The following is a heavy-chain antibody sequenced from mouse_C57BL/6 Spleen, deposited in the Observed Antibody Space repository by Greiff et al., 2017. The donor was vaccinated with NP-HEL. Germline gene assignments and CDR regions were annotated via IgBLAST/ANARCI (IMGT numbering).Heavy chain of an antibody. CDR1: GYTFTDYY. CDR2: INPNNGGT. Sequence: VQLQQSGPELVKPGASVKISCKASGYTFTDYYMNWVKQSHGKSLEWIGDINPNNGGTSYNQKFKGKATLTVDKSSSTAYMELRSLTSEDSAVYYCAREGTTVTDYYAMDYWGQGTSVTVSS. V-gene: IGHV1-26*01. CDR3: AREGTTVTDYYAMDY. D-gene: IGHD1-1*01. J-gene: IGHJ4*01.